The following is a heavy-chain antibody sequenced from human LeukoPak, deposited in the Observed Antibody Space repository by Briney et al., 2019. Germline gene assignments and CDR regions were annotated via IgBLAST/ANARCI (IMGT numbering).Heavy chain of an antibody. CDR2: INHSGST. CDR3: ARRGYYYYYYMDV. Sequence: SETLSLTCAVYGGSFSGYYWSWIRQPPGKGLEWIGEINHSGSTNYNPSLKSRVTISVDTTKNQFSLKLSSVTAADTAVYYCARRGYYYYYYMDVWGKGTTVIISS. CDR1: GGSFSGYY. V-gene: IGHV4-34*01. J-gene: IGHJ6*03.